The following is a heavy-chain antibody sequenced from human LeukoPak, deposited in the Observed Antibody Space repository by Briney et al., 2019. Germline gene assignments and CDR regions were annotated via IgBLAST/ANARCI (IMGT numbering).Heavy chain of an antibody. CDR1: GFTFSDYY. CDR3: ARDRDGRDGYNYWVDY. V-gene: IGHV3-11*01. J-gene: IGHJ4*02. D-gene: IGHD5-24*01. CDR2: ISSSGSTI. Sequence: GGSLRLSCAASGFTFSDYYMSWIRQAPGKGLEWVSYISSSGSTIYYADSVKGRFTISRDNAKNSLYLRMNSLRAEDTAVYYCARDRDGRDGYNYWVDYWGQGTLVTVSS.